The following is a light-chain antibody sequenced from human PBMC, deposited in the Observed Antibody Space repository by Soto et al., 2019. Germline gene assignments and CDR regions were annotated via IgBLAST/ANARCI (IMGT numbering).Light chain of an antibody. J-gene: IGKJ1*01. CDR3: QQYNSYPWT. CDR1: QNIRNL. CDR2: DAS. Sequence: DIQLTYSPSTLSAAVGDIVTITCRASQNIRNLLAWYQQKPGKAPKPLIYDASTLKTGVPSRFSGSGSGTEFTLTISSLQPDDFATHYCQQYNSYPWTFGQETKVDIK. V-gene: IGKV1-5*01.